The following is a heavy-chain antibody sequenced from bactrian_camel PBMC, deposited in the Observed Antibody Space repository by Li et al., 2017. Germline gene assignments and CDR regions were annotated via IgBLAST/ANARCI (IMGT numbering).Heavy chain of an antibody. V-gene: IGHV3S1*01. J-gene: IGHJ4*01. Sequence: HVQLVESGGGLVQPGGSLRLSCAASGFTFSRYWMYWARQVPGKGLERVASINSDGGTTYYQDSVKGRFTIARDNAKSMVYLQMNNLQPEDTATYYCAEGRGSRGEHCYSLNYWGQGTQVTVS. CDR2: INSDGGTT. CDR1: GFTFSRYW. D-gene: IGHD6*01. CDR3: AEGRGSRGEHCYSLNY.